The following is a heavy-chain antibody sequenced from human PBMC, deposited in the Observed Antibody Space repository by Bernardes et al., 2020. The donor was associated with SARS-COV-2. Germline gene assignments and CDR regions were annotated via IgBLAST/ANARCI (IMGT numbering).Heavy chain of an antibody. CDR1: GFSFDSYA. CDR2: VSGSGDRT. CDR3: ALTMGAY. V-gene: IGHV3-23*01. Sequence: GGSLRLSCGASGFSFDSYAMNWVRQAPGKGLEWVSAVSGSGDRTHYADSVKGRFTISRDNAKNTLYLQMNSLRAEDTAVYYCALTMGAYWGQGTLVTVSS. D-gene: IGHD3-10*01. J-gene: IGHJ4*02.